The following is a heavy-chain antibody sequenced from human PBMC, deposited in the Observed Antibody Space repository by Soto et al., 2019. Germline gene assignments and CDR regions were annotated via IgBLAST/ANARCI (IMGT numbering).Heavy chain of an antibody. CDR2: MNPNSGNT. CDR1: GYTFTSYD. V-gene: IGHV1-8*01. Sequence: ASVKVSCKASGYTFTSYDINWVRQATGQGLEWMGWMNPNSGNTGYAQKFQGRVTMTRNTSISTAYMELSSLRSEDTAVYYCARGHTPLKYYDILTGDKYYFDYWGQGTLVTVSS. J-gene: IGHJ4*02. D-gene: IGHD3-9*01. CDR3: ARGHTPLKYYDILTGDKYYFDY.